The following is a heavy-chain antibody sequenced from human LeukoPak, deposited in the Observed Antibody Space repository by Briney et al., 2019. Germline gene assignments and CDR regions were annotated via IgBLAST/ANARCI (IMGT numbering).Heavy chain of an antibody. CDR2: ISISSSNI. V-gene: IGHV3-21*01. CDR1: GFTFSSHS. Sequence: PGGSLSLSCAASGFTFSSHSMNWVRQAPGNGLEWVSSISISSSNIYYADYVKGRFTISRDNVKNSLYLQMNSLRAEDTAVYYFARDQGQEPTSAAGAFDYWGQGTLVTVSS. CDR3: ARDQGQEPTSAAGAFDY. D-gene: IGHD6-13*01. J-gene: IGHJ4*02.